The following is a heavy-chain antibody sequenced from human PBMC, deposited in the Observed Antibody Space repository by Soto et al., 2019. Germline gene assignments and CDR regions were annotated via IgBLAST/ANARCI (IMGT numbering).Heavy chain of an antibody. V-gene: IGHV3-53*01. D-gene: IGHD6-19*01. CDR3: AKGGQWLANWFDP. Sequence: PGGSLRLSCAASGFSVSNNHMTWVRQAAGKGLEWVSLIHGGGSTYYADSVKGRFTISRDNSKNTLYLQMDSLRAEDTAVYYCAKGGQWLANWFDPWGQRTLVTVSS. CDR2: IHGGGST. J-gene: IGHJ5*02. CDR1: GFSVSNNH.